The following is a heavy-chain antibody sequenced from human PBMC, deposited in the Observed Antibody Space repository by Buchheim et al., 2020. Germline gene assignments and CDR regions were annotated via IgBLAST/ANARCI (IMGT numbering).Heavy chain of an antibody. CDR1: GFTFNNYE. CDR2: ISDSSRTK. J-gene: IGHJ4*02. V-gene: IGHV3-48*03. D-gene: IGHD3-22*01. CDR3: ARGRDDNSGYFDY. Sequence: EVPLVDSGGGLVQPGGSLRLSCAASGFTFNNYEMNWVRQAPGKGLEWVSYISDSSRTKYYADSVKGRFTVSRDNGKNSLYLQMNSLRAEDTAVYYCARGRDDNSGYFDYWGQGTL.